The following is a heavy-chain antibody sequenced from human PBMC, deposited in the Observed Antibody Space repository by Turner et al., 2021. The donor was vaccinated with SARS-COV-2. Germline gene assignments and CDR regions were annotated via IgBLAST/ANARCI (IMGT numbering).Heavy chain of an antibody. CDR1: GYTFTSYG. Sequence: QVQLVQSGAEVKKPGASVKVSCKASGYTFTSYGISWVRQAPGQGLEWMGWISTYNGNTNYAQKLQGRVTMTTDTSTSTAYMELRSLRSDDTAVYYCAKDALPAAGKLNSYFDYWGQGTLVTVSS. CDR2: ISTYNGNT. J-gene: IGHJ4*02. D-gene: IGHD6-13*01. V-gene: IGHV1-18*01. CDR3: AKDALPAAGKLNSYFDY.